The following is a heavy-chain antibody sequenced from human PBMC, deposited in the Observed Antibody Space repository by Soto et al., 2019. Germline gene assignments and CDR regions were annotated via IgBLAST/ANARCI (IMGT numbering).Heavy chain of an antibody. CDR3: ARAHWNYFPVGDYNWFDP. Sequence: EASVKVSCKASGYTFTSYGISWVRQAPGQGLEWMGWISAYNGNTNYAQKLQGRVTMTTDTSTSTAYMELRSLRSDDTAVYYCARAHWNYFPVGDYNWFDPWGQGTLVTVSS. CDR1: GYTFTSYG. CDR2: ISAYNGNT. V-gene: IGHV1-18*01. J-gene: IGHJ5*02. D-gene: IGHD1-7*01.